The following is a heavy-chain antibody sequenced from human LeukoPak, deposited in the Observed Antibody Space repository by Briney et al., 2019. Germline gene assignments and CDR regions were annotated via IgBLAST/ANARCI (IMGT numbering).Heavy chain of an antibody. J-gene: IGHJ5*02. CDR2: ISYDGSNK. V-gene: IGHV3-30*03. CDR1: GFTFSSYG. Sequence: GGSLRLSCAASGFTFSSYGMYWGCQAPHKGLGWEGVISYDGSNKYYAHSVKGPFTIARDNSKNTLYLRMNSLRAEDTAVYDWARFVVRGSYNWSNPWGQGTLVTVSS. D-gene: IGHD3-10*01. CDR3: ARFVVRGSYNWSNP.